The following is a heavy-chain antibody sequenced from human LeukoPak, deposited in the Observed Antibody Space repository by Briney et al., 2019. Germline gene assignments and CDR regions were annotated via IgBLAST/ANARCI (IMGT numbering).Heavy chain of an antibody. D-gene: IGHD3-10*01. CDR1: GGSIISYY. Sequence: YPSETLSLTCTVSGGSIISYYWSWIRQPPGKGLEWIGYIYYSGSTNYNPSLKSRVTISVDTSKNQFSLKLSSVTAADTAVYYCARAYGYYGSGSYYSYYYYYTDVWGKGTTVTISS. CDR3: ARAYGYYGSGSYYSYYYYYTDV. J-gene: IGHJ6*03. CDR2: IYYSGST. V-gene: IGHV4-59*01.